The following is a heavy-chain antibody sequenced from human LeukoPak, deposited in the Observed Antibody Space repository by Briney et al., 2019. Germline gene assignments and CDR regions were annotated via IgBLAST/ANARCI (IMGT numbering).Heavy chain of an antibody. CDR3: AKDRTVGASYWYFDL. Sequence: LRLSCAASGFTFSSYAMHWVRQAPGKGLEWVAVISYDGSNKYYADSVKGRFTISRDSSKNTLFLHMNTLRAEDTAIYYCAKDRTVGASYWYFDLWGRGTLVTVSS. CDR1: GFTFSSYA. V-gene: IGHV3-30-3*01. CDR2: ISYDGSNK. D-gene: IGHD1-26*01. J-gene: IGHJ2*01.